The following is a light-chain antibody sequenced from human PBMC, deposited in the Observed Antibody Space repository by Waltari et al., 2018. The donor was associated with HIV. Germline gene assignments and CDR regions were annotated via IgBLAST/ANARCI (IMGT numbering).Light chain of an antibody. J-gene: IGLJ3*02. CDR1: SSNIGAGYD. Sequence: QSVLTQPPSVSGAPGQRVTISCTGSSSNIGAGYDVQWYQQLPGTAPKLHIYGNSNRPSGVPDRFSGSKSGTSASLAITGLQAEDEADYYCQSYDSSLSGSVFGGGTKLTVL. V-gene: IGLV1-40*01. CDR3: QSYDSSLSGSV. CDR2: GNS.